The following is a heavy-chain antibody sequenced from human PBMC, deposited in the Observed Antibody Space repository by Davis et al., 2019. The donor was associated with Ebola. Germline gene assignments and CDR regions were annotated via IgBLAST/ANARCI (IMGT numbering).Heavy chain of an antibody. CDR2: INPSGGST. J-gene: IGHJ5*02. Sequence: ASVTVSCKASGYTFTSYYMHWVRQAPGQGLEWMGIINPSGGSTSYAQKFQGRVTMTRDTSTSTVYMELSSLRSEDTAVYYCARTVLQGWFDPWGQGTLVTVSS. CDR3: ARTVLQGWFDP. D-gene: IGHD2/OR15-2a*01. V-gene: IGHV1-46*01. CDR1: GYTFTSYY.